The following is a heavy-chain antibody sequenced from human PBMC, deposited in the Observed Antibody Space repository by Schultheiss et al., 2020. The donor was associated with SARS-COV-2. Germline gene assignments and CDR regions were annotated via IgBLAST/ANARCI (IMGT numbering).Heavy chain of an antibody. J-gene: IGHJ6*02. Sequence: GGSLRLSCKGSGYSFTSYWIGWVRQMPGKGLEWMGIIYPDDSDTRYSPSFQGQVTISADKSISTAYLQWSSLKASDTAMYYCARHLDFDYGGPSVERGGMDVWGQGTTVTVSS. CDR3: ARHLDFDYGGPSVERGGMDV. D-gene: IGHD4-23*01. CDR1: GYSFTSYW. CDR2: IYPDDSDT. V-gene: IGHV5-51*01.